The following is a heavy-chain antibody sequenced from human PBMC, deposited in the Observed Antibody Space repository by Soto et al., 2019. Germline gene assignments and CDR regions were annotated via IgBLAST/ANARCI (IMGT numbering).Heavy chain of an antibody. V-gene: IGHV5-51*01. J-gene: IGHJ4*02. CDR1: GYNFTTFW. Sequence: PGESVTISCKGSGYNFTTFWIVWVLQMPGKGLEWMGIIYHGDSETKYSPDFEGQVTISADRSTNTAYLQWRSLRASDTAMYYCARLGFQGPIYFDSWGLGTLVTVSS. CDR3: ARLGFQGPIYFDS. CDR2: IYHGDSET.